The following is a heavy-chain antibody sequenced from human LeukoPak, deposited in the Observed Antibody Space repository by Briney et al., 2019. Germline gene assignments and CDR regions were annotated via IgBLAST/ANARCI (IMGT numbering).Heavy chain of an antibody. CDR1: GGSISSYY. J-gene: IGHJ4*02. CDR3: ASTIWSGYYFAYYFDH. V-gene: IGHV4-59*01. Sequence: SETLSLTRTVSGGSISSYYWSWIRQPPGKGLEWIGYIYYSGSTNYNPSLKSRVTIPVDTSKNQFSLKLSSVTAADTAVYYCASTIWSGYYFAYYFDHWGQGTLVTVSS. CDR2: IYYSGST. D-gene: IGHD3-3*01.